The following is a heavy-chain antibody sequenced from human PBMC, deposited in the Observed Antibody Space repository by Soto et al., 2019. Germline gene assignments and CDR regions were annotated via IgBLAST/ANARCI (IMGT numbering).Heavy chain of an antibody. CDR3: AKLYDFWSGYRGNWFDP. V-gene: IGHV3-23*01. CDR2: ISGSGGST. D-gene: IGHD3-3*01. Sequence: PGGSLRLSCAASGFTFSSYAMSWVRQAPGKGLEWVSAISGSGGSTYYADSVKGRFTISRDNSKNTLYLQMNSLRAEDTAVYYCAKLYDFWSGYRGNWFDPWGQGTLVTVSS. CDR1: GFTFSSYA. J-gene: IGHJ5*02.